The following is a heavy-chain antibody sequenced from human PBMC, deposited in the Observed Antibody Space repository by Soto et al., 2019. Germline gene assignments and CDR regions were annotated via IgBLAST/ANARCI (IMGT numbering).Heavy chain of an antibody. D-gene: IGHD2-21*01. CDR2: IYWDNDK. V-gene: IGHV2-5*02. J-gene: IGHJ6*02. Sequence: QITLKESGPTLVKPTQTLTLTFTFSGFSLSTGGVGVGWIRQPPGAALEWLALIYWDNDKPYSPSLKSRRTITKDASKIQVVLTMTNMDPVYTATYYCAHSRCGGDCLQSYSSHYYYGMDVWGQGTTVTVSS. CDR1: GFSLSTGGVG. CDR3: AHSRCGGDCLQSYSSHYYYGMDV.